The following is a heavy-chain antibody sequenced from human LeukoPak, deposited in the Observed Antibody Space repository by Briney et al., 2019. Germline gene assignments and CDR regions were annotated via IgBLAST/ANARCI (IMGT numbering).Heavy chain of an antibody. D-gene: IGHD3-10*01. J-gene: IGHJ4*02. CDR2: IYYSGST. CDR1: GGSISSSSYY. V-gene: IGHV4-39*07. CDR3: ARIDGDGNDY. Sequence: SETLSLTCTVSGGSISSSSYYWGWIRQPPGKGLEWIGSIYYSGSTYYNPSLKSRVTISVDTSKNQFSLKLSSVTAADTAVYYCARIDGDGNDYWGQGTLVTVSS.